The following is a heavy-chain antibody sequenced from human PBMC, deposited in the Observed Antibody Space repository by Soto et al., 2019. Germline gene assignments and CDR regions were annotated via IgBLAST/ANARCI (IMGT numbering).Heavy chain of an antibody. J-gene: IGHJ4*02. CDR1: GFTFSDAW. D-gene: IGHD3-9*01. Sequence: EVKLVESGGGLVKPGGSLRLSCAASGFTFSDAWLNWVRQSPGKGLEWVARLKSKADGETTDYAEPLRGRFSISRDDSQDMLYLQIDSPKTEDTALYCCTTDTSSDWFNAFDYWGQGILVTVSS. CDR3: TTDTSSDWFNAFDY. V-gene: IGHV3-15*07. CDR2: LKSKADGETT.